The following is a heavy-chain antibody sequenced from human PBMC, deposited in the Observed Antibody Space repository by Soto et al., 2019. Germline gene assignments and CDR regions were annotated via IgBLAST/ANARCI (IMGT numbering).Heavy chain of an antibody. D-gene: IGHD3-16*01. CDR3: ARWGGWGAYYGMDV. CDR2: MYSGGST. J-gene: IGHJ6*02. Sequence: GGSLRLSCAASGFTVSSNYMSWVRQAQGKGLEWVSVMYSGGSTCYADSVKGRFTISRDNSKNTLYLQMNSLRAEDTAVYDCARWGGWGAYYGMDVWGQGTTVTVSS. CDR1: GFTVSSNY. V-gene: IGHV3-53*01.